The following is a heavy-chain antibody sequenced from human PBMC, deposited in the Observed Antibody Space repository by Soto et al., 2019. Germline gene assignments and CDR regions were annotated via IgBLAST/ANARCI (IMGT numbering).Heavy chain of an antibody. CDR2: VYYRGSI. Sequence: SETLSLTCTVSGDSISSHDYYWSWIRQAPGKGLELIGYVYYRGSIYYTPSFESRVSISIDTSKNQFSLRLTSVTAADSAVYFCARVTVSPSWFDSWGQGILVTVSS. D-gene: IGHD3-22*01. CDR1: GDSISSHDYY. J-gene: IGHJ5*01. V-gene: IGHV4-30-4*01. CDR3: ARVTVSPSWFDS.